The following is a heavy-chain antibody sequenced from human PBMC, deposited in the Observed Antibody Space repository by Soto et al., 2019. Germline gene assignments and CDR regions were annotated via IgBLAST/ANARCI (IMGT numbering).Heavy chain of an antibody. D-gene: IGHD6-19*01. CDR1: GAALSSGGYF. J-gene: IGHJ5*02. CDR3: TREQSDDNYFDP. Sequence: SETLSLTCTVSGAALSSGGYFYTWVGERPGKGLEWLGYIYYSGGTNYNPSLKSRVTISLDRSKSQFSLRLISVTAADTAVYYCTREQSDDNYFDPWGQGTVVTVS. CDR2: IYYSGGT. V-gene: IGHV4-61*08.